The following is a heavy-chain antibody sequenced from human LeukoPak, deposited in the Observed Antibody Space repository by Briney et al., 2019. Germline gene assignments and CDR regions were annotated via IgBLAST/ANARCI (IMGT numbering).Heavy chain of an antibody. CDR2: ISGSGGST. D-gene: IGHD2-15*01. Sequence: HPGGSLRLSCAASGFTFSSYAMSWVRQAPGKGLEWVSAISGSGGSTYYADSVKGRFTISRDNSKNTLYLQMNSLRAEDTAVYHCAKSPLVVVAELYYFDYWGQGTLVTVSS. J-gene: IGHJ4*02. V-gene: IGHV3-23*01. CDR3: AKSPLVVVAELYYFDY. CDR1: GFTFSSYA.